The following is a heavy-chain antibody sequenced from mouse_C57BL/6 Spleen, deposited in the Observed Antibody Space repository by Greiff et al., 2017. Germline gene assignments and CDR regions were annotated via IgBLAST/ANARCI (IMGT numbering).Heavy chain of an antibody. CDR2: INPNNGGT. J-gene: IGHJ4*01. V-gene: IGHV1-26*01. D-gene: IGHD2-2*01. CDR1: GYTFTDYY. Sequence: EVQLQQSGPELVKPGASVKISCKASGYTFTDYYMNWVKQSHGKSLEWIGDINPNNGGTSYNQKFKGKATLTVDKSSSTAYMELRSLTSEDSAVYYCAREESTMVTTGVYWGQGTSVTVSS. CDR3: AREESTMVTTGVY.